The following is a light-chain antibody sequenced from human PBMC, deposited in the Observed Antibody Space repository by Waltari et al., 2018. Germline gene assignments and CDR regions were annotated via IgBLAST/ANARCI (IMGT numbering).Light chain of an antibody. J-gene: IGLJ1*01. CDR1: SSAVGGYNS. V-gene: IGLV2-14*01. CDR3: SSYTSSSTYV. Sequence: QSALTQPASVSGSPGQSITISCTGTSSAVGGYNSVSWYQQHPGKAPKPMIYDVSKRPSGVSNRFSGSKSGNTASLTISGLQAEDEADYYCSSYTSSSTYVFGTGTKVTVL. CDR2: DVS.